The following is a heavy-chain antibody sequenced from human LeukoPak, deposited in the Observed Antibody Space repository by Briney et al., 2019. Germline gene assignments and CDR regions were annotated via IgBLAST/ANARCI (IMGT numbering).Heavy chain of an antibody. Sequence: SVKVSCKASGGTFSSYAISWVRQAPGQGLEWMGGIIPIFGTANYAQKFQGRVTITADESTSTAYMELSSLRSGDTAVYYCASKRLGFPFDPWGQGTLVTVSS. J-gene: IGHJ5*02. CDR1: GGTFSSYA. D-gene: IGHD3-16*01. CDR3: ASKRLGFPFDP. CDR2: IIPIFGTA. V-gene: IGHV1-69*01.